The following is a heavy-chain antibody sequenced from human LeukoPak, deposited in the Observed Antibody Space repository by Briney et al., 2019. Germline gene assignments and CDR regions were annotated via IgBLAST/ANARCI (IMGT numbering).Heavy chain of an antibody. D-gene: IGHD2-2*01. V-gene: IGHV1-2*02. J-gene: IGHJ5*02. CDR2: ISPNSGGT. CDR1: GYTFTGYY. CDR3: ARDRDGYCSSTSCFLFGLFGSFDP. Sequence: GASVKVSCKASGYTFTGYYIHWVRQAPGQGLEWMGWISPNSGGTHYAQKFQGRVTMTTDTSTSTAYMELRCLRSDDTAVYYCARDRDGYCSSTSCFLFGLFGSFDPWGQGTLVTVSS.